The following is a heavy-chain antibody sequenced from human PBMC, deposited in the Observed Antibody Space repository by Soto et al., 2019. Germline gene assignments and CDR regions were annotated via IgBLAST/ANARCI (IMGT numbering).Heavy chain of an antibody. V-gene: IGHV4-59*01. CDR1: GVSISNNY. CDR3: TRANWYSEY. Sequence: QVQLQESGPGLVKPSETLSLTCTVSGVSISNNYWSWIRQPPGKGLEWIGYIYYNGNTNYNPSLKSRVTMSVDTSRNQISLKLTTVTASDTAVYYCTRANWYSEYWGQGTLFTVSS. D-gene: IGHD7-27*01. CDR2: IYYNGNT. J-gene: IGHJ4*02.